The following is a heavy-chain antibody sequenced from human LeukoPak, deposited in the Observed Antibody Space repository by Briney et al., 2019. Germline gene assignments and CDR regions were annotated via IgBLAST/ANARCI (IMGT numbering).Heavy chain of an antibody. V-gene: IGHV3-48*03. CDR1: GFTLCSYE. J-gene: IGHJ6*02. CDR3: ARSRRYNYYYYCGMDV. D-gene: IGHD3-9*01. Sequence: PRGSLRHSCAASGFTLCSYEMSWVRQAPGAGLEWGSNISSSDNTIHYADSVKGRFTISRDNARNSLYLKMNSLRAEDTAVYYCARSRRYNYYYYCGMDVWGQGTTVSVSS. CDR2: ISSSDNTI.